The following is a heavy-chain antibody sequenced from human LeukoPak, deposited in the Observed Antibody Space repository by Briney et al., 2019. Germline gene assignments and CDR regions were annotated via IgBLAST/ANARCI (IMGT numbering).Heavy chain of an antibody. CDR1: GGSISNYY. V-gene: IGHV4-59*01. CDR3: ARDSGKCTTTSCSDYLDY. CDR2: VYYSGST. Sequence: NASETPSLTCTVSGGSISNYYWSWIRQPPGKGLEWIGFVYYSGSTHYNPSLESRVTISVDVSKNQFSLKLSSVTTADTAVYYCARDSGKCTTTSCSDYLDYWGQGTLVTVSS. J-gene: IGHJ4*02. D-gene: IGHD2-2*01.